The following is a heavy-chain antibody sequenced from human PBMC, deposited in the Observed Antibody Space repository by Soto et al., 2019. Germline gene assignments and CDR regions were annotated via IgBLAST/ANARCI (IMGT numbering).Heavy chain of an antibody. Sequence: GGSLRLSCAVSGFTFSSHGMQWVRQAPGKGLEWVAVIAFDGSITHYADSVKGRFTVSRDNSRNTLYLQMNSLGAEDTAVYYCAKEFRHDNWFFEHWGQGTLVTVPS. D-gene: IGHD3-22*01. CDR3: AKEFRHDNWFFEH. CDR1: GFTFSSHG. V-gene: IGHV3-30*18. J-gene: IGHJ4*02. CDR2: IAFDGSIT.